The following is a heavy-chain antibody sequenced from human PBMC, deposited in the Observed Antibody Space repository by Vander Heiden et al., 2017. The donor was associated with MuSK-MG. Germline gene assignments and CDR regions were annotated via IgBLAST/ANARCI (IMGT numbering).Heavy chain of an antibody. J-gene: IGHJ5*02. Sequence: QVQLQQWGAGLLKPSETLSLTCAVYGGSFSDYYWSWIRQPPGKGLEWIGKINHRGGTNYNPSLKSRVTISVDTSKNQFSLKVSSVTAADAAGYYCARVMTENNWFDPWGQGTLVTVSS. CDR3: ARVMTENNWFDP. CDR2: INHRGGT. V-gene: IGHV4-34*01. CDR1: GGSFSDYY.